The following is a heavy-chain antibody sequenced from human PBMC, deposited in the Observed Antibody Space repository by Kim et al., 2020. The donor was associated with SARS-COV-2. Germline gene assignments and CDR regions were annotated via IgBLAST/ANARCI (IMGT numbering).Heavy chain of an antibody. V-gene: IGHV3-23*01. Sequence: GGSLRLSCAASGFTFSSYAMSWVRQAPGKGLEWVSAISGSGGSTYYADSVKGRFTISRDNSKNTLYLQMNSLRAEDTAVYYCAKDWYGDYVRYYYYYYMDVWGKGTTVTVSS. CDR2: ISGSGGST. J-gene: IGHJ6*03. CDR3: AKDWYGDYVRYYYYYYMDV. CDR1: GFTFSSYA. D-gene: IGHD4-17*01.